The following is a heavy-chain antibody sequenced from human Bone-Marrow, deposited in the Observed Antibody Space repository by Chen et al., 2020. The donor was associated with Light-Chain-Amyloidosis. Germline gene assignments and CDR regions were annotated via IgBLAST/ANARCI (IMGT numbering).Heavy chain of an antibody. CDR1: GFTFSRYW. CDR3: ASYNGGAALNI. CDR2: IKEDGSEK. J-gene: IGHJ3*02. V-gene: IGHV3-7*01. D-gene: IGHD3-16*01. Sequence: EVQLVESGGGLVQAGGSLRLSCAASGFTFSRYWMSWVRQAPGKGRGWVTNIKEDGSEKYYVDSVKGRFTISRDNAKNSVYLQMNSLKDEDTALYYCASYNGGAALNIWGQGTMVTVSS.